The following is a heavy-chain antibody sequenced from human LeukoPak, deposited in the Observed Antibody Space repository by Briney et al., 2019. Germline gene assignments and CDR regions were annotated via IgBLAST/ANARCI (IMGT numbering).Heavy chain of an antibody. D-gene: IGHD2-2*01. CDR2: ISGSGGST. CDR1: GFIFNSYA. CDR3: AKIRYCSSTSCYGGDYFDY. J-gene: IGHJ4*02. V-gene: IGHV3-23*01. Sequence: PGGSLRLSCAASGFIFNSYAMSWVRQAPGKGLEWVSAISGSGGSTYYADSVKGRFTISRDNSKNTLYLQMNSLRAEDTAVYYCAKIRYCSSTSCYGGDYFDYWGQGTLVTVSS.